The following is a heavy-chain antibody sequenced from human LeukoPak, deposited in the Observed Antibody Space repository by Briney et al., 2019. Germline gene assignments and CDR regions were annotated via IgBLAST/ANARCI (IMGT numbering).Heavy chain of an antibody. CDR1: GFTFSSYS. J-gene: IGHJ4*02. V-gene: IGHV3-48*01. D-gene: IGHD2-2*02. CDR3: ARVNVVVPAAIRKFDY. Sequence: GGSLRLSCAASGFTFSSYSMNWVRQAPGKGLEWASYISSSSSTIYYADSVKGRFTISRDNAKNSLYLQMNSLRAEDTAVYYCARVNVVVPAAIRKFDYWGQGTLVTVSS. CDR2: ISSSSSTI.